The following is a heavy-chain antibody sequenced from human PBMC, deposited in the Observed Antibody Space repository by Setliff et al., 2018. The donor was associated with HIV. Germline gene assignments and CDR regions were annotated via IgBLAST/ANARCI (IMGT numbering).Heavy chain of an antibody. CDR3: ARRIYGNNPYFDY. J-gene: IGHJ4*02. CDR1: RDSIRNGAYY. Sequence: PSETLSLTCTVSRDSIRNGAYYWGWIRQPPGKGLEWIGSIYHSGSTYYNPSLKSRVTISVDTSQNQFSLKLSSVTAADTAIYYCARRIYGNNPYFDYWSQGTLVTVSS. D-gene: IGHD4-17*01. CDR2: IYHSGST. V-gene: IGHV4-38-2*02.